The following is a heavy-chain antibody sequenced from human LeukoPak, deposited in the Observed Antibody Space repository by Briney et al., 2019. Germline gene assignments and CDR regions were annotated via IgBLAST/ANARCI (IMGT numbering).Heavy chain of an antibody. CDR2: INHSGST. CDR1: GGSFSGYY. Sequence: SETLSLTCAVYGGSFSGYYWSWIRQPPGKGLEWIGEINHSGSTNYNPSLKSRVTISVDTSKNQFSLKLSSVTAADTAVYYCARGPHSAIWFGESQGSNWFYPWGQGTLVTVSS. V-gene: IGHV4-34*01. CDR3: ARGPHSAIWFGESQGSNWFYP. J-gene: IGHJ5*02. D-gene: IGHD3-10*01.